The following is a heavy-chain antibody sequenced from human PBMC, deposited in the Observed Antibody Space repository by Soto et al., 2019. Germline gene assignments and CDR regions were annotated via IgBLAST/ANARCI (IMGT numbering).Heavy chain of an antibody. CDR2: IYYSGTT. Sequence: SETLSLTCTVSGGSISSGGYYWSWIRQHPGKGLEWIGYIYYSGTTYYNPSLKSRVTISVDTSKNQFSLKLSSVSAADTALYYCARCSLVVVPAPGFDPSGRGTLVTVSS. V-gene: IGHV4-31*03. D-gene: IGHD2-2*01. J-gene: IGHJ5*02. CDR3: ARCSLVVVPAPGFDP. CDR1: GGSISSGGYY.